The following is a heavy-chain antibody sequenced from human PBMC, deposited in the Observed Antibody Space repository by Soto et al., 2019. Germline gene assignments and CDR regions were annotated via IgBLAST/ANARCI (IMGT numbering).Heavy chain of an antibody. V-gene: IGHV4-34*01. CDR3: ARGGGYSGYLGGY. J-gene: IGHJ4*02. D-gene: IGHD5-12*01. Sequence: QVQLQQWGAGLLKPSETLSLTCAVYGGSFSGYFWSWIRQPPGKGLEWIGEINHSGSTNYNPSLKSRVTISIATAKNQFSLKLSSVTAADTAVYYCARGGGYSGYLGGYWGQGTLVTVSS. CDR2: INHSGST. CDR1: GGSFSGYF.